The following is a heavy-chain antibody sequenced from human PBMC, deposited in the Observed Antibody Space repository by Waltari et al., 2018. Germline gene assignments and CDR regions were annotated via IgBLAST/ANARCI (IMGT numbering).Heavy chain of an antibody. CDR1: GYSISSGYY. CDR3: ARFPPYCSGGSCYPDAFDI. Sequence: QVQLQESGPGLVKPSETLSLTCAVSGYSISSGYYWGWIRQPPGKGLEWIGSIYHSGSTYYNPSLKRRVTISVDTSKNQFSLKLSSVTAADTAVYYCARFPPYCSGGSCYPDAFDIWGQGTMVTVSS. J-gene: IGHJ3*02. V-gene: IGHV4-38-2*01. CDR2: IYHSGST. D-gene: IGHD2-15*01.